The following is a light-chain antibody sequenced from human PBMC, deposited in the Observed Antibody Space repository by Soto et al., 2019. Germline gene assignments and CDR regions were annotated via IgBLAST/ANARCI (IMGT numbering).Light chain of an antibody. CDR1: SSDVGSYNY. V-gene: IGLV2-14*01. J-gene: IGLJ3*02. CDR2: EVS. CDR3: SSYTSISTRV. Sequence: QSVLTQPASVSGSPGQSITISCTGTSSDVGSYNYVSWYQQHPGKAPKLMIYEVSNRPSGVSNRFSGSKSGNTASLTSSGLQAEGEGNYFCSSYTSISTRVFGGGTQLTVL.